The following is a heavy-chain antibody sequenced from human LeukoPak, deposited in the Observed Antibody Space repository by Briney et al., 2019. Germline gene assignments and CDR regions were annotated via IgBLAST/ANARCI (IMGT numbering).Heavy chain of an antibody. D-gene: IGHD3-16*02. CDR1: GGSISSGGYY. V-gene: IGHV4-30-2*01. Sequence: PSQTLSLTCTVSGGSISSGGYYWSWIRQPPGKGLEWIGYIYHSGSTYYNPSLKCRVTISVDRSKNQFSLKLSSVTAADTAVYYCARAYRGFDYWGQGTLVTVSS. CDR3: ARAYRGFDY. CDR2: IYHSGST. J-gene: IGHJ4*02.